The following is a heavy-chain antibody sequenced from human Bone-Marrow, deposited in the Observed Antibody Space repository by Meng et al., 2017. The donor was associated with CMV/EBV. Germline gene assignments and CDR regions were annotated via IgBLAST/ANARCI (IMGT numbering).Heavy chain of an antibody. D-gene: IGHD2-15*01. V-gene: IGHV4-4*02. Sequence: SIASSNGGTWVPQTPGKRLEWIGEIYHSGSTNYSPSLKSRATISVDKSKNQFSLTLNSLIAADTAVYYCARGALHCSGGSCFRGFDPWGRGTLVTVSS. J-gene: IGHJ5*02. CDR1: SIASSNG. CDR2: IYHSGST. CDR3: ARGALHCSGGSCFRGFDP.